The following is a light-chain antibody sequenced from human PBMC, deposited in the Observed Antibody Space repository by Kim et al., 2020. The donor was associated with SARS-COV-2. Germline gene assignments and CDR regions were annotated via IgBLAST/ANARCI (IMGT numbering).Light chain of an antibody. Sequence: VSHGQTATITCSGDKWGDKYVSWYQQKPGQSPILVMCKDNRRPSGIPERFSGSNSENTATLTISGTQAMDEADYYCQTRDSSTPWVFGGGTQLTVL. J-gene: IGLJ3*02. CDR1: KWGDKY. CDR3: QTRDSSTPWV. CDR2: KDN. V-gene: IGLV3-1*01.